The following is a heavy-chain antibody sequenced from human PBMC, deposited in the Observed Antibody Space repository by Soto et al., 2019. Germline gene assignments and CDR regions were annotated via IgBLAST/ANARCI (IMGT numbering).Heavy chain of an antibody. CDR2: IYHSGST. D-gene: IGHD3-9*01. V-gene: IGHV4-30-2*01. CDR3: ASGYYDILTGRDTKYYFDY. CDR1: GGSISSGGYS. Sequence: PSETLSLTCAVSGGSISSGGYSRSWIRQPPGKGLEWIGYIYHSGSTYYNPSLKSRVTISVDRSKNQFSLKLSSVTAADTAVYYCASGYYDILTGRDTKYYFDYWGQGALVTVSS. J-gene: IGHJ4*02.